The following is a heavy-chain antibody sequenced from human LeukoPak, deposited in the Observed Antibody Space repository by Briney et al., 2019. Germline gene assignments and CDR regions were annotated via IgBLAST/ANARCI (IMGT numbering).Heavy chain of an antibody. CDR2: IKQDGSKK. CDR3: TRVGYIDEGIDY. J-gene: IGHJ4*02. CDR1: GFTFSSNG. V-gene: IGHV3-7*04. D-gene: IGHD5-24*01. Sequence: GGSQRLSCAASGFTFSSNGMSWVRQAPGKGLEWVANIKQDGSKKSYVDSVKGRFTISRDNAKNSLYLQMNSLRAEDTAIYYCTRVGYIDEGIDYWGQGTLVTVSS.